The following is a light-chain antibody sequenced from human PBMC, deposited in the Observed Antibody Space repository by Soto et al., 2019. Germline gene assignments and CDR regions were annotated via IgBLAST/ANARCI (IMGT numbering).Light chain of an antibody. V-gene: IGLV2-8*01. Sequence: PPSGNGAPGPVFPLSSTGNNKNVGAHSFDSWSQQHPGKAPKLMGEEVSKRPSGVPDRFSGSRSGNTASLTVSGLQAEYEVDYYCSSYEGSNIYVFGA. CDR1: NKNVGAHSF. CDR2: EVS. CDR3: SSYEGSNIYV. J-gene: IGLJ1*01.